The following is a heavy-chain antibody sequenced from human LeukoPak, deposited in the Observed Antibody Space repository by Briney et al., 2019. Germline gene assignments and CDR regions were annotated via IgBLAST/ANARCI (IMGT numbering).Heavy chain of an antibody. CDR1: GFTFSSYH. D-gene: IGHD1-26*01. CDR2: IGSSGSYI. CDR3: AKDLRYSGSPRAFDI. V-gene: IGHV3-21*04. Sequence: GGSLRLSCVVSGFTFSSYHMNWVRQAPGKGLEWVSSIGSSGSYIYYADSVTGRFTISRDNAKNSLYLQMNSLRAEDTAVYYCAKDLRYSGSPRAFDIWGQGTMVTVSS. J-gene: IGHJ3*02.